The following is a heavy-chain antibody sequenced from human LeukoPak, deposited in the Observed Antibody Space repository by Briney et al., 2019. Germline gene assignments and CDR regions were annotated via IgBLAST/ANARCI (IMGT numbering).Heavy chain of an antibody. CDR2: IIPIFGTA. Sequence: SVKVSCKASGGTFSSYAISWVRQAPGQGLEWMGGIIPIFGTANYAQKFQGRVTITADESTSTAYMELSSLRSEDTAVYYCASYGSGSYPSRYYYYYSGMDVWGQGTTVTVSS. V-gene: IGHV1-69*13. J-gene: IGHJ6*02. CDR3: ASYGSGSYPSRYYYYYSGMDV. D-gene: IGHD3-10*01. CDR1: GGTFSSYA.